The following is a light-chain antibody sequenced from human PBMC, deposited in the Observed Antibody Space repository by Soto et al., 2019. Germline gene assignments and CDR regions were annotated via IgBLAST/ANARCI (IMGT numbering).Light chain of an antibody. CDR2: DVS. CDR1: QGIRGA. V-gene: IGKV1-13*02. Sequence: AIQVTQSPSSLSASVGDRVTITCRASQGIRGALAWYQQKPGKPPRLLIYDVSTLESGVPSRFSGSSSGTDFTLTISSLQSEDFGTYLCQQFNSYPITFGHGTRLEIK. CDR3: QQFNSYPIT. J-gene: IGKJ5*01.